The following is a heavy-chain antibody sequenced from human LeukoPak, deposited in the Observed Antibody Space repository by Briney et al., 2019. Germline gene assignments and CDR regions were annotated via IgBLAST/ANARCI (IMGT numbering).Heavy chain of an antibody. Sequence: ASVKVSCKASVYTSSEYFTHWVRQAPGQGLEWMGYINSHSGDTKYAQKFLGRVTMTRDRSISTAYMDLSRLTSDDTAVYYCARDPKRADGYNLDSWGQGTLVTVSS. CDR3: ARDPKRADGYNLDS. CDR2: INSHSGDT. V-gene: IGHV1-2*02. CDR1: VYTSSEYF. J-gene: IGHJ4*02. D-gene: IGHD5-12*01.